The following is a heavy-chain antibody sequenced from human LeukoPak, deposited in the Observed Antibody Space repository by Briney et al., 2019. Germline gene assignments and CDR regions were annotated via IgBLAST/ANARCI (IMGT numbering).Heavy chain of an antibody. D-gene: IGHD6-13*01. J-gene: IGHJ4*02. CDR1: GFTFSSYA. Sequence: PGRSLRLSCAASGFTFSSYAMHWVRQAPGKGLEWVAVILYDGSRKYYADSVKGRFTISRDNSKNTLFLQMNSLRAEDTAVYYCASRLGIAAAVTGYWGQGTLVTVSS. V-gene: IGHV3-30-3*01. CDR3: ASRLGIAAAVTGY. CDR2: ILYDGSRK.